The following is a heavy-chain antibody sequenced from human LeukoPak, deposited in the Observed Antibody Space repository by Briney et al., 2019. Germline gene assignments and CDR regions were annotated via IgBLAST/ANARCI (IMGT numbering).Heavy chain of an antibody. V-gene: IGHV3-30-3*01. J-gene: IGHJ4*02. CDR1: GFTFSSYA. D-gene: IGHD3-22*01. Sequence: GRSLRLSCAASGFTFSSYAMHWVRQAPGKGLEWVAVISYNGSNKYYADSVKGRFTISRDNSKNTLYLQMNSLRAEDTAVYYCARDSLKNPYYYDSSGYGRGYWGQGTLVTVSS. CDR3: ARDSLKNPYYYDSSGYGRGY. CDR2: ISYNGSNK.